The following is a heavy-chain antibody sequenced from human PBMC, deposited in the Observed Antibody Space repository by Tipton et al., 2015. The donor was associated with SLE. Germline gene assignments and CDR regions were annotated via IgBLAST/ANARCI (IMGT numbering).Heavy chain of an antibody. V-gene: IGHV4-61*05. CDR1: GDSISNNNYY. CDR3: ARVGVSYCGGDCPFLDS. D-gene: IGHD2-21*01. J-gene: IGHJ4*02. Sequence: TLSLTCTISGDSISNNNYYWGWIRQPPGKGLEWIGYIFYSGSTNSNPSLKSRVTISLDMSKNQFSLKLRSVTAADTAVYYCARVGVSYCGGDCPFLDSWGQGTLVTVSS. CDR2: IFYSGST.